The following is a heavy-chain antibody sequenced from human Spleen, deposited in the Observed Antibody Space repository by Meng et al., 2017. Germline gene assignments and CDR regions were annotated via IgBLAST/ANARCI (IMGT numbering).Heavy chain of an antibody. CDR2: IVTKTKNYAT. CDR1: GVTISGSD. Sequence: GGSLRLSCVVSGVTISGSDIHWVRQASGKGLEWVGRIVTKTKNYATAYAASVRGRFTISRDDSLTTAYLQMNSLRSEDTALYYCTVYITGHIWGRGTMVTVSS. CDR3: TVYITGHI. D-gene: IGHD6-19*01. J-gene: IGHJ3*02. V-gene: IGHV3-73*01.